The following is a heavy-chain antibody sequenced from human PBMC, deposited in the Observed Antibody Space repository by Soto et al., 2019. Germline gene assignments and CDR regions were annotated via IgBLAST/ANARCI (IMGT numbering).Heavy chain of an antibody. CDR3: AAGEPLDY. V-gene: IGHV3-33*01. CDR1: GFTFSNYG. CDR2: IWYDGSNK. Sequence: QMQLVESGGGVVQPGRSLRLSCAASGFTFSNYGMHGVRQAPGKGLEWVAIIWYDGSNKYYADSVKGRFTISRDNSKNTVYLQMNSLRAEDTAMYYCAAGEPLDYRGQGTLVTVSS. J-gene: IGHJ4*02. D-gene: IGHD3-10*01.